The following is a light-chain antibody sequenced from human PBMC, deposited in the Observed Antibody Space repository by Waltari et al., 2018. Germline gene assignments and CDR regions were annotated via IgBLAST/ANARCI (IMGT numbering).Light chain of an antibody. Sequence: DIVMTQSPDSLAVSLGERATINCKSSQTVLYNYNNKNHLAWFQQKPGQPPNLFISWGSTRESGVPDRFSGSGSGTAFTLTISNLQAEDEAVYYCQQYFSYPRTFGLGTKVEI. CDR2: WGS. J-gene: IGKJ2*01. CDR3: QQYFSYPRT. CDR1: QTVLYNYNNKNH. V-gene: IGKV4-1*01.